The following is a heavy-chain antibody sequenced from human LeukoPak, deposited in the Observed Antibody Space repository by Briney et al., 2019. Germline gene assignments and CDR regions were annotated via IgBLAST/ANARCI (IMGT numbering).Heavy chain of an antibody. V-gene: IGHV3-21*01. CDR2: ISSSSSYI. Sequence: GGSLRLSCAASGFTFSSYSMNWVRQAPGKGLEWVSSISSSSSYIYYADSVKGRFTISRDNAKNSLYLQMNSLRAEDTAVSYCAREQLGYCSGGSCYPDYWGQGTLVTVSS. J-gene: IGHJ4*02. CDR3: AREQLGYCSGGSCYPDY. CDR1: GFTFSSYS. D-gene: IGHD2-15*01.